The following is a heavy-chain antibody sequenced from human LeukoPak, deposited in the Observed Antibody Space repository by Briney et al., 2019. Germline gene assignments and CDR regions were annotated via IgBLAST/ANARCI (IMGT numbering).Heavy chain of an antibody. J-gene: IGHJ3*02. CDR3: ARERAGSSGWQNDAFDI. CDR2: IIPIFGTA. D-gene: IGHD6-19*01. V-gene: IGHV1-69*05. CDR1: GGTFSSYA. Sequence: ASVKVSCKASGGTFSSYAISWVRQAPGQGLGWMGGIIPIFGTANYAQKFQGRVTITTDESTSTAYMELSSLRSEDTAVYYCARERAGSSGWQNDAFDIWGQGTMVTVSS.